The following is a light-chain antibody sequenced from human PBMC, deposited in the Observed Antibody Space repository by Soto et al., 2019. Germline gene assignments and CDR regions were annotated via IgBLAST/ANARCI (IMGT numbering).Light chain of an antibody. J-gene: IGLJ1*01. CDR1: TPNIGTHY. CDR2: SND. Sequence: SVLTXPPSASGTPGQRVTISCSGSTPNIGTHYVSWYQHLPGSAPKLLIHSNDQRPSGVPDRISASRSGTSASLAISGLRSEDEADYYCAAWDDTLSGYVFGGGTKVTVL. V-gene: IGLV1-47*01. CDR3: AAWDDTLSGYV.